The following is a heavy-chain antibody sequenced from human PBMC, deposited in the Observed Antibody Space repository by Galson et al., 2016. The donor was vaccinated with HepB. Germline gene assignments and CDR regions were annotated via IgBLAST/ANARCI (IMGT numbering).Heavy chain of an antibody. CDR2: ISNDGSNT. CDR1: GFTFSKYA. J-gene: IGHJ6*02. CDR3: AKGTYFGSGGYYGMDV. D-gene: IGHD3-10*01. V-gene: IGHV3-30*18. Sequence: SLRLSCAASGFTFSKYALHWVRQAPGKGLEWVAFISNDGSNTYYAESVKGRFTISRDKSRTTVSLQMNSLRAEDTAVYKCAKGTYFGSGGYYGMDVWGQGTTVTVSS.